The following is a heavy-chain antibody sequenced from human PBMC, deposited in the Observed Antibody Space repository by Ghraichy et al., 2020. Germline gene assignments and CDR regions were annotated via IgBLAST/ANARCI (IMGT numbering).Heavy chain of an antibody. CDR1: GFTFSSYA. CDR3: AKTGTVGYCSSTSCRDFDN. J-gene: IGHJ4*01. Sequence: LSLTCAASGFTFSSYAMSWVRRAPGRGLEWVSAISGSGGSTYYADSVKGRFTISRDNSKNTLYLQMNSLRAEDTAVYYCAKTGTVGYCSSTSCRDFDNWGHGTRVTVSS. CDR2: ISGSGGST. V-gene: IGHV3-23*01. D-gene: IGHD2-2*01.